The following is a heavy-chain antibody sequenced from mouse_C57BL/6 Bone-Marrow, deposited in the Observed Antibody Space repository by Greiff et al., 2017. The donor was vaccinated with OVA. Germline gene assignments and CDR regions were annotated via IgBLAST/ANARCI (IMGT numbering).Heavy chain of an antibody. CDR3: ARERGLLLCLFAY. V-gene: IGHV3-6*01. CDR1: GYSITSGYY. D-gene: IGHD1-1*01. CDR2: ISYDGSN. J-gene: IGHJ3*01. Sequence: EVQLQESGPGLVKPSQSLSLTCSVTGYSITSGYYWNWIRQLPGNKLEWMGYISYDGSNNYNPSLKNRISITRDTSKNQFFLKLNAVTAEDTATYYCARERGLLLCLFAYWGQGTLVTVSA.